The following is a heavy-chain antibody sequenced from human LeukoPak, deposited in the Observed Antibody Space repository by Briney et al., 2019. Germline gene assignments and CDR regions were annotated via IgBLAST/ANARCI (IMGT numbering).Heavy chain of an antibody. V-gene: IGHV1-8*02. Sequence: GASVKVSCKASGYTFTGYYMHWVRQATGQGLEWMGWMNPNSGNTGYAQKFQGRVTMTRNTSISTAYMELSSLRSEDTAVYYCARDRRNGSREADAFDIWGQGTMVTVSS. CDR3: ARDRRNGSREADAFDI. J-gene: IGHJ3*02. D-gene: IGHD1-1*01. CDR2: MNPNSGNT. CDR1: GYTFTGYY.